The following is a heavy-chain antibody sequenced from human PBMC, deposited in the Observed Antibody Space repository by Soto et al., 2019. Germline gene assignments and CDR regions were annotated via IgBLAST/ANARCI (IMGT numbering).Heavy chain of an antibody. D-gene: IGHD3-22*01. V-gene: IGHV4-59*01. CDR1: GGSMNGYY. Sequence: SETLSLTCSVSGGSMNGYYWGWIRQSPGKGLEWIGYIYDGDSANYNPSLISRLIISVDRSRNQFSLRLSSVTAADTAVYYCARGYYDTTGYSLDPWGQGTLVTVSS. J-gene: IGHJ5*02. CDR3: ARGYYDTTGYSLDP. CDR2: IYDGDSA.